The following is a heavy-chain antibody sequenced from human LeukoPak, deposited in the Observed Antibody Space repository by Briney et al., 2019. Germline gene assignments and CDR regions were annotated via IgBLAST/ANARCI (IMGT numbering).Heavy chain of an antibody. CDR3: ARSDSFGDYVDY. CDR2: ISPYSGKT. D-gene: IGHD2-15*01. Sequence: ASVKVSCKASGYTFTSYGISWVRQAPGQGLEWMGWISPYSGKTNYAQNLQGRVTMTTDTSTTTAYMELRSLRSDDTAVYYCARSDSFGDYVDYWGQGTLVTVSS. V-gene: IGHV1-18*01. J-gene: IGHJ4*02. CDR1: GYTFTSYG.